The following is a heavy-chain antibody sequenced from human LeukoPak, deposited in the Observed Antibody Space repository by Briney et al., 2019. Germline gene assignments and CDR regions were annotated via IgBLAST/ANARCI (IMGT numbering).Heavy chain of an antibody. D-gene: IGHD3-3*01. J-gene: IGHJ1*01. Sequence: GESLKISCKGSGYSFASYWIGWVRQMPGKGLEWMGMIYPGDSDTRYSPSFQGQVTISADKSINTAYLQWSSLKASDTAMYYCARAPNYDFWSGYYGDFQHWGQGTLVTVSS. V-gene: IGHV5-51*01. CDR2: IYPGDSDT. CDR1: GYSFASYW. CDR3: ARAPNYDFWSGYYGDFQH.